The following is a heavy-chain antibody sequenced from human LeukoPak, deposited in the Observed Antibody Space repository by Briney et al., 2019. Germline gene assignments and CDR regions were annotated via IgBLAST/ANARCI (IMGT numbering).Heavy chain of an antibody. V-gene: IGHV4-61*02. J-gene: IGHJ4*02. D-gene: IGHD3-22*01. CDR1: GGSISSGSYY. CDR2: IYTSGST. CDR3: ARVSLTYYYDSSGYWDYYYFDY. Sequence: SETLSLTCTVSGGSISSGSYYWSWIRQPAGKGLEWIGRIYTSGSTNYNPSLKSRVTISVDTSKNQFSLKLSSVTAADTAVYYCARVSLTYYYDSSGYWDYYYFDYWGQGTLVTVSS.